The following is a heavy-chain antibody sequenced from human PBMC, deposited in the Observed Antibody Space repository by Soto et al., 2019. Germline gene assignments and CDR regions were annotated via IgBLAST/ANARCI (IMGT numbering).Heavy chain of an antibody. CDR2: ISYDGSNK. Sequence: GGSLRLSCAASGFTFSSYAMHWVRQAPGKGLEWVAVISYDGSNKYYADSVKGRFTISRDNSKNTLYLQMNSLRAEDTAVYYCARDGIVLVPAAMATAPLYYYGMDVWGQGTTVTVSS. D-gene: IGHD2-2*01. V-gene: IGHV3-30-3*01. J-gene: IGHJ6*02. CDR3: ARDGIVLVPAAMATAPLYYYGMDV. CDR1: GFTFSSYA.